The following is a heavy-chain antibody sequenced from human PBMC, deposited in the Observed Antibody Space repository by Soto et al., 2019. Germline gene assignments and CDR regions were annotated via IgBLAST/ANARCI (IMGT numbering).Heavy chain of an antibody. J-gene: IGHJ4*02. CDR1: GDSMTKYY. V-gene: IGHV4-4*07. CDR3: ARTVGAAYYFDF. CDR2: IYTSGST. D-gene: IGHD1-26*01. Sequence: QVQLQESGPGLVKPSATLSLTCTVSGDSMTKYYWSWIRQPAGKGLEWIGRIYTSGSTNYNPSLKSRVTMSIDTSNNHCSLKLKSVTAADTAVYYCARTVGAAYYFDFWGQGALVTVS.